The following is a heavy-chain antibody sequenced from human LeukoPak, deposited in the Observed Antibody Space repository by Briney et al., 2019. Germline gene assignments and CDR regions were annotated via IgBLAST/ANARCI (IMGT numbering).Heavy chain of an antibody. CDR2: IYYSGST. CDR1: GGSISSTSYY. CDR3: ARRGWGEYYFDY. V-gene: IGHV4-39*01. Sequence: PSETLSLTCTVSGGSISSTSYYWRWVRQPPGTGLEWIGTIYYSGSTYYSPSLRSRVTISVDTSKNQISLKLSSVTAADTAEYYCARRGWGEYYFDYWGQGTLVTVSS. J-gene: IGHJ4*02. D-gene: IGHD7-27*01.